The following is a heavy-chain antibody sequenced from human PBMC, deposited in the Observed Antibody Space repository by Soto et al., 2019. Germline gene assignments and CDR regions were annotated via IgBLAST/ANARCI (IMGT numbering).Heavy chain of an antibody. Sequence: AGTLRLSCAASGFPIRSNAMCRVRQDSARGLEWVLTNSGGGASTYYDDSVKGRFTISRDNSKNTLYLQVNSLRAEDTAVYYWANDGYYSFDYWGQGTVVTVSS. J-gene: IGHJ4*01. CDR1: GFPIRSNA. CDR2: NSGGGAST. D-gene: IGHD5-18*01. V-gene: IGHV3-23*02. CDR3: ANDGYYSFDY.